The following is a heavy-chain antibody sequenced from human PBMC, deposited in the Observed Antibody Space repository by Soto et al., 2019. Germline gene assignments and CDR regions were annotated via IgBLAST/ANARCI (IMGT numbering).Heavy chain of an antibody. J-gene: IGHJ4*02. Sequence: QVQLVQSGAEVKKPGASVKVSCKTSGYTFTNFGLSWVRQAPGQGLEWMGWISAYNGNTNYAQNFQGRVTMTTDTSTSTAYMELRSRSSDDTAVSYCARGGTPIGYWGQGTLVTVSS. V-gene: IGHV1-18*01. CDR3: ARGGTPIGY. D-gene: IGHD3-16*01. CDR1: GYTFTNFG. CDR2: ISAYNGNT.